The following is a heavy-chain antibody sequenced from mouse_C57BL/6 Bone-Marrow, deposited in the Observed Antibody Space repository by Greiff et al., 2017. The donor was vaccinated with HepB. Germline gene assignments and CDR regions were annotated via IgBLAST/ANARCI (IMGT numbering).Heavy chain of an antibody. CDR2: IYPGGGYT. J-gene: IGHJ4*01. Sequence: VMLVESGAELVRPGTSVKMSCKASGYTFTNYWIGWAKQRPGHGLEWIGDIYPGGGYTNYNEKFKGKATLTADKSSSTAYMQFSSLTSEDSAIYYCARYEYYAMDYWGQGTSVTVSS. CDR3: ARYEYYAMDY. V-gene: IGHV1-63*01. CDR1: GYTFTNYW. D-gene: IGHD2-12*01.